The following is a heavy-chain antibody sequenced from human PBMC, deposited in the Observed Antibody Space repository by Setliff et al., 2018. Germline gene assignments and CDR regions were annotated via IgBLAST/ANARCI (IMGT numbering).Heavy chain of an antibody. CDR2: IYASGST. CDR3: ARAPDSGTYYNLYPYYMDV. Sequence: NPSETLSLTCTVSGGSTSGYFWNWIRQPPGKGLEWIGHIYASGSTKYNPSLRSRVTTSVDTSKNHFSLRLSSVTAADTAVYYCARAPDSGTYYNLYPYYMDVWGKGTTVTVSS. J-gene: IGHJ6*03. CDR1: GGSTSGYF. D-gene: IGHD1-26*01. V-gene: IGHV4-4*08.